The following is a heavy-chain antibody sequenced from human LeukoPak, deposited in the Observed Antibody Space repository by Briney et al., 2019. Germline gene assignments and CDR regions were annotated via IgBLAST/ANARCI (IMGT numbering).Heavy chain of an antibody. CDR2: INHNGNVN. CDR3: ARETGSAVGSTDFDY. Sequence: GGSLRLSCAASGFTFSSYWMNWARQAPGKGLEWVASINHNGNVNYYVDSVKGRFTISRDNSKNTLYLQMNSLRAEDTAVYYCARETGSAVGSTDFDYWGQGTLVTVSS. D-gene: IGHD4-17*01. J-gene: IGHJ4*02. V-gene: IGHV3-7*01. CDR1: GFTFSSYW.